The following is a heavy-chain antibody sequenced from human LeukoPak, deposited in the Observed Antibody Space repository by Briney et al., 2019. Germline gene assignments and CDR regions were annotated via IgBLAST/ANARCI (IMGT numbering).Heavy chain of an antibody. J-gene: IGHJ4*02. D-gene: IGHD3-3*01. CDR1: GFTFSSYA. V-gene: IGHV3-23*01. CDR3: ATTGIFGVAKGY. CDR2: ISGSGGST. Sequence: GGSLRLSCAASGFTFSSYAMSWVRQAPGKGLEWVSAISGSGGSTYYADSVKGRFTISRDNSKNTLYLQMNSLRAEDTAVYYCATTGIFGVAKGYWGQGSRVTVSS.